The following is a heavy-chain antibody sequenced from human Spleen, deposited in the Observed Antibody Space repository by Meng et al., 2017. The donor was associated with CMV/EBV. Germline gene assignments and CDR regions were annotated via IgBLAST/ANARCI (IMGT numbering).Heavy chain of an antibody. CDR3: ARDYRDRRGYNYGY. Sequence: GESLKISCAASGFTFSSYGMHWVRQAPGKGLEWVAVIWYDGSNKYYADSVKGRFTISRDNSKNTLYLQMNSLRAEDTAIYYCARDYRDRRGYNYGYWGQGTLVTVSS. CDR2: IWYDGSNK. D-gene: IGHD5-24*01. V-gene: IGHV3-33*01. J-gene: IGHJ4*02. CDR1: GFTFSSYG.